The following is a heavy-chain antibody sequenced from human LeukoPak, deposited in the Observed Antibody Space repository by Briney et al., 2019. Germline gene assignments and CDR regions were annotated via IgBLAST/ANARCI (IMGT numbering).Heavy chain of an antibody. CDR1: GDSISSSSYY. Sequence: PSETLSLTCTVSGDSISSSSYYWGWIRQPPGKGLEWIGSIYYSGSTYYNPSLKSRVTISVDTSKNQFSLKLSSVTADDTAVYFCARGPNYGDRVDFLDSWGRGTKVTVSS. V-gene: IGHV4-39*07. D-gene: IGHD4-17*01. CDR2: IYYSGST. CDR3: ARGPNYGDRVDFLDS. J-gene: IGHJ4*02.